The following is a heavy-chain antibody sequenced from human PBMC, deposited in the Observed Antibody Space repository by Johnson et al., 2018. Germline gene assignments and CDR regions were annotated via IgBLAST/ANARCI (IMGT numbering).Heavy chain of an antibody. CDR2: IIPIFGTA. Sequence: VQLVQSGAEVKKPGSSVKVSCKASGGTFSSYAISWVRQAPGQGLEWMGGIIPIFGTANSAQTFQGRVTITADESTSTAYMELSSLGSEDTAVYYCARDRDPYDYVWGSYRYTGYFQHWGQGTLVTVSS. CDR3: ARDRDPYDYVWGSYRYTGYFQH. D-gene: IGHD3-16*02. V-gene: IGHV1-69*12. J-gene: IGHJ1*01. CDR1: GGTFSSYA.